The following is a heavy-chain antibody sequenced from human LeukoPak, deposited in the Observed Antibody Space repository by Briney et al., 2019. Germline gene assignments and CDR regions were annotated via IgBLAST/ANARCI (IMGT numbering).Heavy chain of an antibody. CDR1: GYTFTDSF. D-gene: IGHD3-10*01. V-gene: IGHV1-2*02. CDR3: ARGVNYYGSGSYYPHYYYYYYMDV. CDR2: INPNSGGT. J-gene: IGHJ6*03. Sequence: ASVKVSCKPSGYTFTDSFMHWVRQAPGQGLEWMGWINPNSGGTNYAQKFQGRVTMTRDTSISTAYMELSRLRSDDTAVYYCARGVNYYGSGSYYPHYYYYYYMDVWGKGTTVTVSS.